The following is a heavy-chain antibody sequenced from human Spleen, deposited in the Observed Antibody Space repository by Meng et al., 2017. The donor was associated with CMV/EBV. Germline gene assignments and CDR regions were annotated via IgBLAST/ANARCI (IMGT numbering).Heavy chain of an antibody. V-gene: IGHV4-4*02. Sequence: SETLSLTCAVSGGSITISNWWSWVRQPPGKGLEWIGEFSQSGSTNYSPSLKSRVTMSLDKSKNQFSLQLSSVTAADTAVYYCATQGAFCSVFWGQGALVTVSS. CDR1: GGSITISNW. CDR3: ATQGAFCSVF. J-gene: IGHJ4*02. CDR2: FSQSGST. D-gene: IGHD2-15*01.